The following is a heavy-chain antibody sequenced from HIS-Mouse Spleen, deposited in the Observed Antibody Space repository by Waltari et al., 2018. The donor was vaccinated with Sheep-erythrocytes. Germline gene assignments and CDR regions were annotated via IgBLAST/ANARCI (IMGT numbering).Heavy chain of an antibody. CDR3: ARGAFDI. CDR1: GFTVSSYA. J-gene: IGHJ3*02. CDR2: ISYDGSNK. V-gene: IGHV3-30-3*01. Sequence: QVQLVESGGGVVQPGRSLRLSCAASGFTVSSYAMHWVRQAPGKGLEWVAVISYDGSNKYYADSVKGRFTISRDNSKNTLYLQMNSLRAEDTAVYYCARGAFDIWGQGTMVTVSS.